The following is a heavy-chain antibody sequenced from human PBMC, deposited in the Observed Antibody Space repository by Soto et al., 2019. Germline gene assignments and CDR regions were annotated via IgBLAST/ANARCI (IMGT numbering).Heavy chain of an antibody. J-gene: IGHJ4*02. V-gene: IGHV3-23*01. D-gene: IGHD3-22*01. CDR2: ISGSGTTA. CDR1: GFIFSSYA. Sequence: GGSLRLSCAASGFIFSSYAMSWVRQAPGKGLEWVSAISGSGTTAYYADSVKGRFTFSRDNSKNTLYLQMNSLRADDTAVYYCAKGSSASRPYYFDYWGQGTLVTVSS. CDR3: AKGSSASRPYYFDY.